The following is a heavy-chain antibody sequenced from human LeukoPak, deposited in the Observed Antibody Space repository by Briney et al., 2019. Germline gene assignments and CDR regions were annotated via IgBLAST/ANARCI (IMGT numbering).Heavy chain of an antibody. CDR1: GGSISSGSYY. J-gene: IGHJ2*01. D-gene: IGHD3-9*01. Sequence: SQTLSLTCTVSGGSISSGSYYWSWIRQPAGKGLEWIGRIYTSGSTNYNPSLKSRVTISVDTSKNQFSLKLSSVTAADTAVYYCARQYIDILTGYHRGELYWYFDLWGRGTLVTVSS. CDR2: IYTSGST. CDR3: ARQYIDILTGYHRGELYWYFDL. V-gene: IGHV4-61*02.